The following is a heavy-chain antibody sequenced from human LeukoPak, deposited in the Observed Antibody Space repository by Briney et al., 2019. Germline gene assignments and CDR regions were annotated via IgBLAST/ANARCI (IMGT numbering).Heavy chain of an antibody. Sequence: GASVKVSCKASGYTFTSYDINWVRQATGQGLEWMGWMNPNSGNTGYAQKFQGRVTITADESTSTAYMELSSLRSEDTAVYYCARGGPWFGTTKRALNWFDPWGQGTLVTVSS. D-gene: IGHD3-10*01. V-gene: IGHV1-8*01. CDR3: ARGGPWFGTTKRALNWFDP. CDR2: MNPNSGNT. CDR1: GYTFTSYD. J-gene: IGHJ5*02.